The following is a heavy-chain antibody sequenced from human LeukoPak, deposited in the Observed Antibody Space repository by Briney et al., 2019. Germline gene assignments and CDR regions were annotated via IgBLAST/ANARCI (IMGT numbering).Heavy chain of an antibody. Sequence: SETLSLTCTVSGGSLSSGGSYWSWIRQHPGKGLEWIGYIYYSGSTYYNPSLKSRVTISVDTSKNQFSLKLSSVTAADTAVYYCARVVTAIRSDAFDIWGQGTMVTVSS. D-gene: IGHD2-21*02. V-gene: IGHV4-31*03. CDR2: IYYSGST. J-gene: IGHJ3*02. CDR1: GGSLSSGGSY. CDR3: ARVVTAIRSDAFDI.